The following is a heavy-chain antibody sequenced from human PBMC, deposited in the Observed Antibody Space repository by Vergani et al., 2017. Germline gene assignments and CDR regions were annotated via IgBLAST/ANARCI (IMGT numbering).Heavy chain of an antibody. CDR2: ISSSSSYI. V-gene: IGHV3-21*01. CDR1: GFTFSSYS. D-gene: IGHD2-2*02. Sequence: EVQLLESGGGLVQPGGSLRLSCAASGFTFSSYSMNWVRQAPGKGLEWVSSISSSSSYIYYADSVKGRFTISRDNAKNSLYLQMNSLRAEDTAVYYCARDALPIVPAAIFGDMGYYYYYMDVWGKXP. CDR3: ARDALPIVPAAIFGDMGYYYYYMDV. J-gene: IGHJ6*03.